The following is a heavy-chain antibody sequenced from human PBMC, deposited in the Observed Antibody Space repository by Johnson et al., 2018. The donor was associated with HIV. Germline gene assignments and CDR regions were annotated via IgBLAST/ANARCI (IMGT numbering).Heavy chain of an antibody. Sequence: QVQLVESGGGVVQPGKSLRLSCVASGFTFRSYAMHWVRQAPGKGLEWVAFIRYDGSNRYYADSVKGRFTISRDNSKNTLYLQMNSLRAEDTAVYYCAKWSIVGATFSDAVDIWGQGTMVTVSS. D-gene: IGHD1-26*01. CDR2: IRYDGSNR. CDR3: AKWSIVGATFSDAVDI. J-gene: IGHJ3*02. V-gene: IGHV3-30*02. CDR1: GFTFRSYA.